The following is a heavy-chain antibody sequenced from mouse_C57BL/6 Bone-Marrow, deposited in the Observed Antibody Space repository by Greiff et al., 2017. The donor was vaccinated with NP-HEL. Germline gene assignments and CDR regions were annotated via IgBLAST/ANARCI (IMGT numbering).Heavy chain of an antibody. CDR1: GYTFTDYY. V-gene: IGHV1-19*01. Sequence: VQLQQSGPVLVKPGASVKMSCKASGYTFTDYYMNWVKQSHGKSLEWIGVINPYNGGTSYNQKFKGKATLTVDKSSSTAYMELNSLTSEDSAVYYCARCYGSSYRYFDVWGTGTTVTVSS. CDR2: INPYNGGT. CDR3: ARCYGSSYRYFDV. D-gene: IGHD1-1*01. J-gene: IGHJ1*03.